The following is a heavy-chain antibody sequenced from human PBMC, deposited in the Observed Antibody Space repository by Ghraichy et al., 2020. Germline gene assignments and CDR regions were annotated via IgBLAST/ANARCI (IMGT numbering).Heavy chain of an antibody. D-gene: IGHD3-22*01. CDR2: VSYDGSSK. CDR1: GFTFSKYG. V-gene: IGHV3-30*18. CDR3: AKERDTSGYYSFRGDYYGMDV. Sequence: GSLNISCAASGFTFSKYGMHWVRQAPGQGLEWVAVVSYDGSSKNYADSGRFTISRDNSKNTLFLQMNFLRPEDTAVYYCAKERDTSGYYSFRGDYYGMDVWGQGTTVTVSS. J-gene: IGHJ6*02.